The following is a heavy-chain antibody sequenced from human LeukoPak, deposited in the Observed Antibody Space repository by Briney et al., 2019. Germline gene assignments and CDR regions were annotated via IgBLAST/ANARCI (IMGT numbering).Heavy chain of an antibody. V-gene: IGHV4-39*01. D-gene: IGHD2-15*01. Sequence: SETLSLTCTVSGVSISSSNSYWGWIRQPPGTGLEWIGSIYYSGNTYYNASLKSQVSISIDTSKNRFSLKLTSVTAADTAVYYCARGGGEFNNWGQGTLVTVSS. J-gene: IGHJ4*02. CDR2: IYYSGNT. CDR1: GVSISSSNSY. CDR3: ARGGGEFNN.